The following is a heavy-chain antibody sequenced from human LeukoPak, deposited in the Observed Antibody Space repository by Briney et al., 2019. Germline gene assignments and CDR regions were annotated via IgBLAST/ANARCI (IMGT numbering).Heavy chain of an antibody. CDR3: ARAYCSSTRCHRVDY. Sequence: ASVKVSCKASGYTFTGYYMQWVRQAPGQGLEWMGWINPNSGGTNYVQKFLGRVTMTRDTSISTAYMELSRLRSDDTAVYYCARAYCSSTRCHRVDYWGQGTLVTVSS. D-gene: IGHD2-2*02. V-gene: IGHV1-2*02. CDR1: GYTFTGYY. CDR2: INPNSGGT. J-gene: IGHJ4*02.